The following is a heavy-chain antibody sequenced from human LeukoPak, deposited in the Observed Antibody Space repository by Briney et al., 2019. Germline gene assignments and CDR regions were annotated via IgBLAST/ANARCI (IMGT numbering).Heavy chain of an antibody. D-gene: IGHD3-10*01. CDR1: GGSISGYY. V-gene: IGHV4-59*08. CDR3: ARHEGSSFTS. CDR2: IYYSGST. J-gene: IGHJ5*02. Sequence: KPSETLSLTCTVSGGSISGYYWSWIRQPPGKGLEWIGYIYYSGSTDYDPSLKSRVTISGDTFKNHVSLKLSSVTATDTAVYYCARHEGSSFTSWGQGTLVTVSS.